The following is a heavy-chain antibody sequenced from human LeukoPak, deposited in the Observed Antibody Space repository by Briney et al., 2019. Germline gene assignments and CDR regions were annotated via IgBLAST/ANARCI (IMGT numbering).Heavy chain of an antibody. CDR1: GGSISSYY. J-gene: IGHJ5*02. V-gene: IGHV4-59*01. CDR2: IYYSETT. Sequence: SETLSLTCSVSGGSISSYYWSWIRQPPGKGLEWIGYIYYSETTNYNPSLKSRVTISVDTSKNQFSLRLRSVTAADTAIYYCARVEDWFDPWGQGTLVTASS. CDR3: ARVEDWFDP.